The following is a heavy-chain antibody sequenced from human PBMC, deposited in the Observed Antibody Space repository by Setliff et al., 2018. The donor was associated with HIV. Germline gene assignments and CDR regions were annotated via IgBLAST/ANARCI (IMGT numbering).Heavy chain of an antibody. CDR3: AGPRGDEAFDI. CDR1: GGTSNKYA. J-gene: IGHJ3*02. D-gene: IGHD3-10*01. CDR2: LIPVLDIT. Sequence: ASVKVSCKASGGTSNKYAINWVRQAPGQGLEWMGQLIPVLDITNYAQKFQGRVTITADASSSTMYMELSGLRSGDTAVYYCAGPRGDEAFDIWGQGTMVTVSS. V-gene: IGHV1-69*10.